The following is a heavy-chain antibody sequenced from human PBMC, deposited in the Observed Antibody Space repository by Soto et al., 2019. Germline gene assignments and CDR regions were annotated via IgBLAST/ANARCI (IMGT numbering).Heavy chain of an antibody. Sequence: QVQLVQSGAEVKKPGASVKVSCKASGYTFTSYAMHWVRQAPGQRLEWMGWINAGNGNTKYSQKFQGRVTITRDTSASKAYMELSSLRSEDTAVYYCARGEYYCSSTSCYDPVRAEYFQHWGQGTLVTVSS. J-gene: IGHJ1*01. D-gene: IGHD2-2*01. CDR1: GYTFTSYA. V-gene: IGHV1-3*01. CDR3: ARGEYYCSSTSCYDPVRAEYFQH. CDR2: INAGNGNT.